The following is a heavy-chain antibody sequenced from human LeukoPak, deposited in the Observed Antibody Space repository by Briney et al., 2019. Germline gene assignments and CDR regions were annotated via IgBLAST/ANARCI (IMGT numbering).Heavy chain of an antibody. J-gene: IGHJ6*02. CDR3: ARVSVAGNYYYYGMDV. V-gene: IGHV4-59*01. CDR1: GGSISSYY. CDR2: IYYSGST. Sequence: LETLSLTCTVSGGSISSYYWSWIRQPPGKGLEWIGYIYYSGSTNYNPSLKSRVTISVDTSKNQFSLKLSSVTAADTAVYYCARVSVAGNYYYYGMDVWGQGTTVTVSS. D-gene: IGHD6-19*01.